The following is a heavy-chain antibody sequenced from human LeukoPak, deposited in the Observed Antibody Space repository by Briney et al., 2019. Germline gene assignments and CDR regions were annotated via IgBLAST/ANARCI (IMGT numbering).Heavy chain of an antibody. V-gene: IGHV1-18*01. D-gene: IGHD3-9*01. CDR1: GYSLITYG. CDR2: ISAYNGNT. Sequence: GASVKVSCKAAGYSLITYGISWVRQAPGQGLEWMGWISAYNGNTNYAQKLQGRVTVTTDTSTNTAYMELRSLRSDDTAVYYCARERKSSYDTLTGYYKSDAFDIWGQGTMVTLSS. J-gene: IGHJ3*02. CDR3: ARERKSSYDTLTGYYKSDAFDI.